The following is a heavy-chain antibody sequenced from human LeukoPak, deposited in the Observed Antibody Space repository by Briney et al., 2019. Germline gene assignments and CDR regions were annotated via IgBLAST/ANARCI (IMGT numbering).Heavy chain of an antibody. D-gene: IGHD6-19*01. CDR1: GYSISSGYY. J-gene: IGHJ3*02. Sequence: SETLSLTCTVSGYSISSGYYWGWIRQPPGKGLECIGSIYHSGSTYYNPSFKSRVTISVDTSKNQFSLKLSSVTAADTAVYYCASIAVAGNGAFDIWGQGTMVTVSS. V-gene: IGHV4-38-2*02. CDR2: IYHSGST. CDR3: ASIAVAGNGAFDI.